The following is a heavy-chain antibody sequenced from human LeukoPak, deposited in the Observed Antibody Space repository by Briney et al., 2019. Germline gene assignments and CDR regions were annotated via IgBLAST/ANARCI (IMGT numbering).Heavy chain of an antibody. D-gene: IGHD2/OR15-2a*01. CDR3: ARLSAGFNSSYWFDP. J-gene: IGHJ5*02. Sequence: SETLSLSCTVSGGSISSYYWTWIRQPPGKGLEWIGYIYSSGRTNYNPSLKSQVTMSVDTSKNQFSLKVISVTAADTAVYYCARLSAGFNSSYWFDPWGQGTLVTVSS. CDR1: GGSISSYY. V-gene: IGHV4-4*09. CDR2: IYSSGRT.